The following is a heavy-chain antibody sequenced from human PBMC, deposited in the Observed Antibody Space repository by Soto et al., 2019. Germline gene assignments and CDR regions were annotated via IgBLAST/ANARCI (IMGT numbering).Heavy chain of an antibody. D-gene: IGHD6-6*01. V-gene: IGHV1-2*04. J-gene: IGHJ5*02. CDR2: INPNSGGT. CDR1: GYSFINYY. Sequence: ASVKVSCKASGYSFINYYMHWVRQAPGQGLEWMGWINPNSGGTNYAQKFQGWVTMTRDTSISTAYMELSRLRSDDTAVYYCARGIAASIGWFDPWGQGTVVTVSS. CDR3: ARGIAASIGWFDP.